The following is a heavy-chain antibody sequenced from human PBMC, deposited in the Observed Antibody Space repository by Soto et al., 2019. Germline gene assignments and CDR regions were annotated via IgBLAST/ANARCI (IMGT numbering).Heavy chain of an antibody. V-gene: IGHV1-2*02. Sequence: QVELEQSGTEVKKPGASVKVSCEASSFTFIDFYIHWLRQAPGQGLEWMGWINAKNGGTRYAEKFQDRVTLTRDRSVRTAYLELQRLRSDDTAVYYCARSHCTDGICYTEVIPSWGQGTLVTVS. CDR2: INAKNGGT. CDR3: ARSHCTDGICYTEVIPS. D-gene: IGHD2-8*01. CDR1: SFTFIDFY. J-gene: IGHJ4*02.